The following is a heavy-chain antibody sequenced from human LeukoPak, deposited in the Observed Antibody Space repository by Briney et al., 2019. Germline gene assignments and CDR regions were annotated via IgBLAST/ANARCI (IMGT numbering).Heavy chain of an antibody. CDR1: GFTFSSYA. D-gene: IGHD4-17*01. J-gene: IGHJ4*02. V-gene: IGHV3-23*01. CDR3: AREGLDGDYDRTDY. CDR2: ISGSGGST. Sequence: GGSLRLSCAASGFTFSSYAMSWVRQAPGKGLEWVSAISGSGGSTYYADSVKGRFTISRDNSKNTLYLQMNSLRAEGTAVYYCAREGLDGDYDRTDYWGQGTLVTVSS.